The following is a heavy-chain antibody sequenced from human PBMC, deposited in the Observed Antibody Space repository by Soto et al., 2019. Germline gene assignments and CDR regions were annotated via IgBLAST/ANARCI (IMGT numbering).Heavy chain of an antibody. V-gene: IGHV4-61*08. CDR1: GGSVSSGGYY. J-gene: IGHJ6*02. CDR2: ISYSGST. CDR3: ARDCYSSSCSYGMDV. D-gene: IGHD6-13*01. Sequence: SETLSLTCTVSGGSVSSGGYYWSWIRQHPGKGLEWIGYISYSGSTYYNPSLQSRVTISVDTSKNQFSLKLSSVTAADTAVYYCARDCYSSSCSYGMDVWGQGTTVTVSS.